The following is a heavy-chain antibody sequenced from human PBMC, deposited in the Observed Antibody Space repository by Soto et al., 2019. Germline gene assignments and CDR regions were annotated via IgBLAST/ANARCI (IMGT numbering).Heavy chain of an antibody. D-gene: IGHD6-13*01. Sequence: LRLSCAASGFTFSTYAMTWVRQAPGKGLEWVSTIGSSADSTNYADSVKGRFTISRDNSKSTLFLQMNSLRAEDTAVYYCAKEKITAAAFFDFWGQGTLVTVSS. V-gene: IGHV3-23*01. J-gene: IGHJ4*02. CDR3: AKEKITAAAFFDF. CDR2: IGSSADST. CDR1: GFTFSTYA.